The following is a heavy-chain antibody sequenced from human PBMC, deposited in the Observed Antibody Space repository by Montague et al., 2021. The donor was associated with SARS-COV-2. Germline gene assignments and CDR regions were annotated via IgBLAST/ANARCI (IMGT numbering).Heavy chain of an antibody. CDR2: LDPQYGET. J-gene: IGHJ3*01. D-gene: IGHD3-3*01. CDR3: TTHSISGVVIYAFAF. Sequence: SVKVSCKVSGYTLSQTIIHWVRQAPGEGLECMGSLDPQYGETVYXQTLQGRVAMTAGSSTETAYMELTNLISDDTAVYYCTTHSISGVVIYAFAFWGQGTVVTVSS. CDR1: GYTLSQTI. V-gene: IGHV1-24*01.